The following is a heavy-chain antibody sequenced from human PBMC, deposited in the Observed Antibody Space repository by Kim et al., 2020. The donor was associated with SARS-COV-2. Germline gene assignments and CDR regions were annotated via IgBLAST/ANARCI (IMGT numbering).Heavy chain of an antibody. Sequence: YAESVKGRFTISRDNSKNSLYLQMNSPRTEDTALYYCAKDEDLLEQGMDVWGQGTTVTVSS. V-gene: IGHV3-43*01. J-gene: IGHJ6*02. D-gene: IGHD1-1*01. CDR3: AKDEDLLEQGMDV.